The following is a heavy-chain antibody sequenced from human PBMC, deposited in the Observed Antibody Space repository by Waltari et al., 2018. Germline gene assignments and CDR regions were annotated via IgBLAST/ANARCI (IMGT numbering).Heavy chain of an antibody. Sequence: EVQLVQSGAEVKKPGESLKISCKGSGYSFTSYWIGWVRQMPGKGLEWMGIIYPCDTDTRYSPAFQGKVTISADKSISTAYLQWSSLKASDTAMYDCARPGVATHGDHGGGFDYWGQGTLVTVS. CDR3: ARPGVATHGDHGGGFDY. CDR2: IYPCDTDT. CDR1: GYSFTSYW. V-gene: IGHV5-51*01. D-gene: IGHD4-17*01. J-gene: IGHJ4*02.